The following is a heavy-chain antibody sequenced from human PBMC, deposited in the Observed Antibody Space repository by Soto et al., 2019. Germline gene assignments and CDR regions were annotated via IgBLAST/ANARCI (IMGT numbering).Heavy chain of an antibody. CDR2: IIPIFGTA. D-gene: IGHD3-22*01. CDR1: GGTFSSYA. V-gene: IGHV1-69*01. CDR3: ARTAYYYDSSGYFFDY. J-gene: IGHJ4*02. Sequence: QVQLVQSGAEVKKPGSSVKVSCKASGGTFSSYAISWVRQAPGQGLEWMGGIIPIFGTANYAQKFQGRVTITADESTSTAYMELSCLRSEDTAVYYCARTAYYYDSSGYFFDYWGQGTLVTVSS.